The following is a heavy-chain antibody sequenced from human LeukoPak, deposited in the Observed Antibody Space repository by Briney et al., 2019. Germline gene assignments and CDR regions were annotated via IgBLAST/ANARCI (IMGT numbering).Heavy chain of an antibody. CDR1: GGSISSSSYY. D-gene: IGHD3-9*01. Sequence: SETLSLTCTVSGGSISSSSYYWGWIRQPPGKGLEWIGSIYYSGSTYYNPSLKSRVTISVDTSKNQFSLKLSSVTAADTAVYYCARDQGYFDYYWYFDLWGRGTLVTVSS. CDR3: ARDQGYFDYYWYFDL. V-gene: IGHV4-39*07. J-gene: IGHJ2*01. CDR2: IYYSGST.